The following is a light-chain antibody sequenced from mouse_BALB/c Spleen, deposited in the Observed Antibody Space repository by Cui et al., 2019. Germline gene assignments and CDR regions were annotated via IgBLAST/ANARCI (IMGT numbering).Light chain of an antibody. J-gene: IGKJ4*01. CDR3: HQYHRSPFT. CDR2: STS. V-gene: IGKV4-74*01. Sequence: QIVLTQSPAIMSASLGERVTMTCTASSSVSSSYLHWYQQKPGYSPKLWIYSTSNLASGVPARFSGSGSGTSYSLTISSMETEDAATYYCHQYHRSPFTFGSGTKLEIK. CDR1: SSVSSSY.